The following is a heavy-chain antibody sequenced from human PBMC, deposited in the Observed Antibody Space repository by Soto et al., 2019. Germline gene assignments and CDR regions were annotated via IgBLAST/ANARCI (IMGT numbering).Heavy chain of an antibody. CDR1: GYTFTSYG. V-gene: IGHV1-18*01. D-gene: IGHD3-16*01. CDR2: INGYTGNT. Sequence: QVQLVQSGAEVKKPGASVKVSCKASGYTFTSYGFSWVRQAPGQGLEWMGWINGYTGNTHYAQKFQGRVTMTTDTPTSTAYMELWTLISDDTAVYYCARSWVTGKGGMDVWGQGTTVTVSS. CDR3: ARSWVTGKGGMDV. J-gene: IGHJ6*02.